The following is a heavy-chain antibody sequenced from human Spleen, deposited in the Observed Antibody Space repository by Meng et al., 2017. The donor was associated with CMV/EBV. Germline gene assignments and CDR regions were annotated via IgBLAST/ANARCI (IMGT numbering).Heavy chain of an antibody. J-gene: IGHJ6*02. CDR1: GYTFTTYG. Sequence: ASVKVSCKASGYTFTTYGVSWVRQAPGQGLEWMGWISAYSGNTKYAQKLQGRVTMTTDTSASTAYMELKSLRSDDTAVYYCARVQDFWSGYYTGIGYGMDVWGQPTPVTVSS. V-gene: IGHV1-18*01. CDR3: ARVQDFWSGYYTGIGYGMDV. D-gene: IGHD3-3*01. CDR2: ISAYSGNT.